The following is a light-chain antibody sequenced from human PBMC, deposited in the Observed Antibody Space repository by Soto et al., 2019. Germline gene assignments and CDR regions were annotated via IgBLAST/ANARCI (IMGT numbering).Light chain of an antibody. CDR3: QKYSSVPV. V-gene: IGKV1-27*01. Sequence: DIPMTQSPSSLSASVGDRVTITCRASQVINNYVAWYQQKPGKPPKLLIYAASTLQSGVPSRFSGSGSGTDFTLTINSLQPEDVATYSCQKYSSVPVFGPGTKVDIK. CDR2: AAS. J-gene: IGKJ3*01. CDR1: QVINNY.